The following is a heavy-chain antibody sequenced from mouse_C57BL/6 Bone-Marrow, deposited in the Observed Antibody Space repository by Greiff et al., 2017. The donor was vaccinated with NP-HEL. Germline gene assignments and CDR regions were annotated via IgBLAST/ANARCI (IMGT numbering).Heavy chain of an antibody. J-gene: IGHJ1*03. Sequence: VQLQQPGAELVRPGSSVKLSCKASGYTFTSYWMDWVKQRPGQGLEWIGNIYPSDSETHYNQKFKDKATLTVDKSSSTAYMQLSSLTSEDSAVYYCAREDYSNSWYFDVWGTGTTVTVSS. CDR3: AREDYSNSWYFDV. CDR1: GYTFTSYW. V-gene: IGHV1-61*01. D-gene: IGHD2-5*01. CDR2: IYPSDSET.